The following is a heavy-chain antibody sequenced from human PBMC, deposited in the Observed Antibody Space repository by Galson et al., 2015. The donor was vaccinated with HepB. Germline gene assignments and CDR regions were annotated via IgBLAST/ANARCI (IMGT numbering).Heavy chain of an antibody. V-gene: IGHV3-73*01. CDR1: GFTFSGSA. D-gene: IGHD3-16*02. J-gene: IGHJ6*02. CDR3: TRPGITFGGVLDLYGMDV. CDR2: TRSKANSYAT. Sequence: SLRLSCAASGFTFSGSAMHWVRQASGKGLEWVGRTRSKANSYATAYAASVKGRFTISRDDSKNTAYLQMNSLKTEDTAVYYCTRPGITFGGVLDLYGMDVWGQGTTVTVSS.